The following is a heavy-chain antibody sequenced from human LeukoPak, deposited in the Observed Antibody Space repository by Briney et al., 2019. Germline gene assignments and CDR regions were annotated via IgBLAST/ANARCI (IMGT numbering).Heavy chain of an antibody. V-gene: IGHV3-66*01. CDR3: ARASSSGWRGNLDY. J-gene: IGHJ4*02. Sequence: PGGSLRLSCAASGFTVSSNYMSWVRQAPGKGLEWVSIIYSGGSTYYADSVKGRFTTSRDNSKNTLYLQMNSLRAEDTAVYYCARASSSGWRGNLDYWGQGTLVTVSS. CDR2: IYSGGST. D-gene: IGHD6-19*01. CDR1: GFTVSSNY.